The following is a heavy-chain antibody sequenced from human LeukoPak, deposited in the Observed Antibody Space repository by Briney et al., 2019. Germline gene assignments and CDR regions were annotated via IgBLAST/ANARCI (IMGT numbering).Heavy chain of an antibody. CDR3: AKDKGYHDY. D-gene: IGHD2-15*01. CDR1: GFTFSSYA. Sequence: GGSLRLSCAASGFTFSSYAMHWVRQAPGKGLEWVAVISYDGSNKYYADSVKGRFTISRDNSKNTLYLQMNSLRAEDTAVYYCAKDKGYHDYWGQGTLVTVSS. V-gene: IGHV3-30*04. CDR2: ISYDGSNK. J-gene: IGHJ4*02.